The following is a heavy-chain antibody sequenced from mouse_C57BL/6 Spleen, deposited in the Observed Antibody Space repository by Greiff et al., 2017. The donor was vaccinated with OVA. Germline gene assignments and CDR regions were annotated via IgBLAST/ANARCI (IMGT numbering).Heavy chain of an antibody. Sequence: EVNLVESGGGLVKPGGSLKLSCAASGFTFSSYAMSWVRQTPEKRLEWVATISDGGSYTYYPDNVKGRFTISRDNAKNNLYLQMSHLKSEDTAMYYCARDTGRGSDYWGQGTTLTVSS. J-gene: IGHJ2*01. V-gene: IGHV5-4*01. CDR2: ISDGGSYT. CDR1: GFTFSSYA. D-gene: IGHD1-1*01. CDR3: ARDTGRGSDY.